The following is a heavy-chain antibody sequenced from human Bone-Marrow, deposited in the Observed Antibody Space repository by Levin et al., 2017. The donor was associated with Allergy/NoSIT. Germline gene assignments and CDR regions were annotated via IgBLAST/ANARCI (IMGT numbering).Heavy chain of an antibody. J-gene: IGHJ4*02. CDR3: TRTSGDSSPATFDY. D-gene: IGHD6-13*01. V-gene: IGHV3-73*01. Sequence: PGGSLRLSCAASGFTFSGSAMHWVRQASGKGLEWVGRIRGKANNYATAYAASVKGRFTISRDDSKNTAYLQMNSLKTEDTAMYYCTRTSGDSSPATFDYWGQGTLVTVSS. CDR2: IRGKANNYAT. CDR1: GFTFSGSA.